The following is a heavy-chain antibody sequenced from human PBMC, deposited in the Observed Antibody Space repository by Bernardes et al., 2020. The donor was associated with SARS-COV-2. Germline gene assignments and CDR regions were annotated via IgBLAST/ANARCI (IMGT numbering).Heavy chain of an antibody. CDR1: GGSISGYY. CDR3: ARGSGNYYFDY. J-gene: IGHJ4*02. CDR2: LSYDGVS. Sequence: TLSLTCTVSGGSISGYYWSWVRQPPGKGLEWIGYLSYDGVSNYSPSLESRVTISIDTSQNQFSLKLTSVTAADTAEYYCARGSGNYYFDYWGQGTPVTVSS. V-gene: IGHV4-59*01. D-gene: IGHD1-26*01.